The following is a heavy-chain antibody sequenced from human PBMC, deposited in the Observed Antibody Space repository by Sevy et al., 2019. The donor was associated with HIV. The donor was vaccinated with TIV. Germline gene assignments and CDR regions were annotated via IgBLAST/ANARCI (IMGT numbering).Heavy chain of an antibody. CDR1: GSTFSSYA. CDR2: IIPIFGTA. D-gene: IGHD3-10*01. Sequence: ASVKVSCKASGSTFSSYAISWVRQAPGQGLEWMGGIIPIFGTANYAQKFQGRVTITAAESTGTAYMELSTLRSEDTAVYYCARGGGMVRGVMINYYYYGMDVWGQGTTVTVSS. V-gene: IGHV1-69*13. J-gene: IGHJ6*02. CDR3: ARGGGMVRGVMINYYYYGMDV.